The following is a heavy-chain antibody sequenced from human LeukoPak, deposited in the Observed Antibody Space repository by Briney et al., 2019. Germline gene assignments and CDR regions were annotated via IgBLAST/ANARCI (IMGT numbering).Heavy chain of an antibody. V-gene: IGHV3-74*01. CDR2: INSDGSST. CDR3: ARGDYYDSSGSFLWY. Sequence: AGGSLRLSCAASGFTFSSYWMHWVRQAPGKGLVWVSRINSDGSSTSYADSVKGRFTISRDNAKNTLYLQMNSPRAEDTAVYYCARGDYYDSSGSFLWYWGQGTLVTVSS. CDR1: GFTFSSYW. J-gene: IGHJ4*02. D-gene: IGHD3-22*01.